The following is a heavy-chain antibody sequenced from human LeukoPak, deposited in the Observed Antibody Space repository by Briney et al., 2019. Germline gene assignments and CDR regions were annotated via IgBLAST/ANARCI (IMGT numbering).Heavy chain of an antibody. J-gene: IGHJ6*03. Sequence: GGSLRLSCAASGFTFSSYVMHWVRQAPGKGLEWVAIISYDGSNEYYADSVKGRFTISRDNSKNTLYLQMNSLRAEDSAVYYCAKAGLKKSIYYYGSGTYNSYYYMDVWGKGTTVTISS. CDR3: AKAGLKKSIYYYGSGTYNSYYYMDV. D-gene: IGHD3-10*01. CDR2: ISYDGSNE. V-gene: IGHV3-30*04. CDR1: GFTFSSYV.